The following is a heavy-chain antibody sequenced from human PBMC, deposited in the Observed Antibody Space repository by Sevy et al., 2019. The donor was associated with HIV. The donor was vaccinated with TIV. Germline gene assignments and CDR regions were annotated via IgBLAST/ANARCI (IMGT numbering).Heavy chain of an antibody. D-gene: IGHD3-22*01. Sequence: GESLKISCAASGVTFSSYGMHWVRQAPGKGLEWVAVISYDGSDKFYADSVKGRFTISRDNSKNTVYLQMNSLGPEDAAVYYCAKDLLGDYYDSSGVLDYWGQGTLVTVSS. CDR1: GVTFSSYG. V-gene: IGHV3-30*18. CDR2: ISYDGSDK. J-gene: IGHJ4*02. CDR3: AKDLLGDYYDSSGVLDY.